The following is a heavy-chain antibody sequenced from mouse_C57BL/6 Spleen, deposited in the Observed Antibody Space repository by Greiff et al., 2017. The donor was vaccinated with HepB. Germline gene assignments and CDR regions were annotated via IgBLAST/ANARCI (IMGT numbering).Heavy chain of an antibody. J-gene: IGHJ1*03. V-gene: IGHV2-5*01. CDR1: GFSFTSYG. CDR3: AKDYYGSSYGYFDV. D-gene: IGHD1-1*01. Sequence: QVQLQQSGPGLVQPSQSLSITCTVSGFSFTSYGVHWVRQSPGKGLEWLGVIWRGGSTDYYAAFMSRLSITKDNSKSQVFFKMNSLQADDTAIYYCAKDYYGSSYGYFDVWGTGTTVTVSS. CDR2: IWRGGST.